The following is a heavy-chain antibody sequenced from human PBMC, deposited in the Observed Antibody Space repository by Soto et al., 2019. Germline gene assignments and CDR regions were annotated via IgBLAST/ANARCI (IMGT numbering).Heavy chain of an antibody. J-gene: IGHJ6*02. CDR2: IYWDDDK. Sequence: GPTLVNPTQTLTLTCPFSGFSLSTSGVGVGWIRQPPGKALEWLALIYWDDDKRYSPSLKSRLTITKDTSKNQVVLTMTNMDPVDTATYYCAHRRGGYCSGGSCYEMTYGMDVWGQGT. CDR1: GFSLSTSGVG. CDR3: AHRRGGYCSGGSCYEMTYGMDV. D-gene: IGHD2-15*01. V-gene: IGHV2-5*02.